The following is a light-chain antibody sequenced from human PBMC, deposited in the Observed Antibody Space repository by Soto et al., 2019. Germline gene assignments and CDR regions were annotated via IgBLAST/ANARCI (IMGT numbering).Light chain of an antibody. V-gene: IGKV3-15*01. J-gene: IGKJ1*01. CDR3: QQYNNWRT. Sequence: EILTTQSPATLSVSPGERATLSCRASQSVSSNLAWYQQKPGQAPRLLIYGASTRATGIPARFSGSGSGTEFTLTISSLQSEDFEVYYCQQYNNWRTFGQGTKVDIK. CDR2: GAS. CDR1: QSVSSN.